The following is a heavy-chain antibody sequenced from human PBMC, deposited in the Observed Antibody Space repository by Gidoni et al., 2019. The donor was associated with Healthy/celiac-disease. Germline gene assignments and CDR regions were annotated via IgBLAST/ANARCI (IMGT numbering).Heavy chain of an antibody. D-gene: IGHD1-26*01. CDR3: ARDSGSYSPFDY. CDR1: GFTFDDYG. CDR2: INWNGGST. Sequence: EVQLGESGGGVVRPGGSRRLSCSASGFTFDDYGMSWVRQAPGKGLEWVSGINWNGGSTGYADSVKGRFTISRDNAKNSLYLQMNSLRAEDTALYYCARDSGSYSPFDYWGQGTLVTVSS. V-gene: IGHV3-20*04. J-gene: IGHJ4*02.